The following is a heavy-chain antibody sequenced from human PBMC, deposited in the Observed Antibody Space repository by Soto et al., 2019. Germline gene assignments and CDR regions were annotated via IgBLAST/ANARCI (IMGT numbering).Heavy chain of an antibody. D-gene: IGHD3-22*01. Sequence: GGSLRLSCAASGFTFSSYAMHWVRQAPGKGLEWVAAISYDGSNKYYADSVKGRFTISRDNSKNTLYLQMNSLRAEDAVLYCWTGGGNVMIVVIGTNYFQLWGQGTLVTVSS. V-gene: IGHV3-30*04. CDR2: ISYDGSNK. J-gene: IGHJ1*01. CDR1: GFTFSSYA. CDR3: TGGGNVMIVVIGTNYFQL.